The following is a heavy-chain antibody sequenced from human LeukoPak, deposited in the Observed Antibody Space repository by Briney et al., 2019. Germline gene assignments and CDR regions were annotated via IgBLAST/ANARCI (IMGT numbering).Heavy chain of an antibody. Sequence: SETLSLTCTVSGGSISSHYWSWIRQPPGKGLEWIGYIYYSGSTNYNPSLKSRVTISVDTSKNQFSLKLSSVTAADTAVYYCARLEWLFGYHGMDVWGQGTTVTVSS. CDR3: ARLEWLFGYHGMDV. D-gene: IGHD3-3*01. V-gene: IGHV4-59*11. CDR2: IYYSGST. J-gene: IGHJ6*02. CDR1: GGSISSHY.